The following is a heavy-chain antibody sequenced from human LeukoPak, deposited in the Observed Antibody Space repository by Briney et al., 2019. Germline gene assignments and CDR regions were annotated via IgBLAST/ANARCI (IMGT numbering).Heavy chain of an antibody. D-gene: IGHD2-15*01. J-gene: IGHJ5*02. Sequence: SQTLSLTCAVSGASISSGGYSWSWIRQPPGKGLEWIRYIYHSGSTYYNPPLKRRVTMSVDSSKNQFSLKLSPVTAADTAVYYCARAGSCSGGSCYFWFDPWGQGTLVTVSS. CDR1: GASISSGGYS. CDR3: ARAGSCSGGSCYFWFDP. V-gene: IGHV4-30-2*01. CDR2: IYHSGST.